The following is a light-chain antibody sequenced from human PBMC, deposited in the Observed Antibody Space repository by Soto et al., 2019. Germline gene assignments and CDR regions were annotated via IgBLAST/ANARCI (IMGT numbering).Light chain of an antibody. Sequence: DIQMTQSPSSHSASVVDRGTITCQASQDISNYLNWYQQKPGKAPKLLIYSASYLETGVPSRFSGSGSGTDFTFTITNLQPEDIATYYCQQYDSLPITFGQGTGLEI. CDR2: SAS. V-gene: IGKV1-33*01. J-gene: IGKJ5*01. CDR3: QQYDSLPIT. CDR1: QDISNY.